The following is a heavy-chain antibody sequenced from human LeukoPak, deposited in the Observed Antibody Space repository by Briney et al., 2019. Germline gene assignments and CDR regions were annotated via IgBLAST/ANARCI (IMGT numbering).Heavy chain of an antibody. Sequence: GGSLRLPCAASGFTFSDYYMSWIRQAPGKGLEWVSYISSSGSTIYYADSVKGRFTISRDNAKNSLYLQMNSLRAEDTAVYYCARDNCSGGSCYNPWGQGTLVTVSS. J-gene: IGHJ5*02. CDR1: GFTFSDYY. CDR3: ARDNCSGGSCYNP. D-gene: IGHD2-15*01. V-gene: IGHV3-11*01. CDR2: ISSSGSTI.